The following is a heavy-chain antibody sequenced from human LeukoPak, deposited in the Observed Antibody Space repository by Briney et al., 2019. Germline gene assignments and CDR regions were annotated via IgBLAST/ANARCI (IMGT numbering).Heavy chain of an antibody. CDR2: ISSGGSNI. J-gene: IGHJ6*03. Sequence: GGSLRLSCAASGFTFSNYRMNWVRQAPGKGLEWVSSISSGGSNIFYADSVKGRFTISRDNAGNSLYMQMNSLRAEDTAVYYSVRNPGYCSYSSCYSSDMAVWGKGSTVTVSS. D-gene: IGHD2-2*02. CDR1: GFTFSNYR. V-gene: IGHV3-21*01. CDR3: VRNPGYCSYSSCYSSDMAV.